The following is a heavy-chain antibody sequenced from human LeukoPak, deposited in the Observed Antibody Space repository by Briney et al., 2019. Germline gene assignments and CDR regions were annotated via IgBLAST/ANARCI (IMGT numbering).Heavy chain of an antibody. CDR3: TRDRPQDRNSDTSDVSHDSFDI. Sequence: SETLSLTCTVYCGTIRSSSYYWGWIRQPPGKGLEWIGSMYYSGSTYYNPSLKSRVTMSLDRSKNQFSLKLSSVTAADTAVYYCTRDRPQDRNSDTSDVSHDSFDIWGQGTMVTVSS. CDR1: CGTIRSSSYY. V-gene: IGHV4-39*07. D-gene: IGHD3-22*01. CDR2: MYYSGST. J-gene: IGHJ3*02.